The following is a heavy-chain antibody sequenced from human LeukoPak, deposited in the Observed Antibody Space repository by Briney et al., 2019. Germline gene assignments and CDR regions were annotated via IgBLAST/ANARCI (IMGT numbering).Heavy chain of an antibody. CDR1: GGSVSSTTYY. J-gene: IGHJ4*02. D-gene: IGHD3-10*01. V-gene: IGHV4-39*01. CDR2: IHYSGST. Sequence: SETLSLTCTVCGGSVSSTTYYWSWIRQPPGKGLEWIASIHYSGSTYYNPSLKSRVTISVDTSENQFSLKLSSVTAADTAVYYCARYVVYGSGKYYFDYWGQGTLVTVSA. CDR3: ARYVVYGSGKYYFDY.